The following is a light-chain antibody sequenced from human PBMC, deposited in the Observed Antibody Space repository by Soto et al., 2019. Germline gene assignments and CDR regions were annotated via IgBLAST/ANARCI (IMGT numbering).Light chain of an antibody. Sequence: DLVLTQSPSSLSVSVGDRVAITCRASQSISDYLTWYQQKPGQALKLVIYGASNLQSGVPPRFSGSGSGSEFTLTISGLQPDDFALYFCQQSYTLPHTFGPGTKVDV. J-gene: IGKJ3*01. CDR1: QSISDY. V-gene: IGKV1-39*01. CDR3: QQSYTLPHT. CDR2: GAS.